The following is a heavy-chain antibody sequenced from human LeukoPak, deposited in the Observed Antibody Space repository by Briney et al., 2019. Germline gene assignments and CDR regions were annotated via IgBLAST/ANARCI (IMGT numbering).Heavy chain of an antibody. CDR2: IKQDGSEK. D-gene: IGHD2-15*01. CDR3: ARDHGGYCSGGSCYLAEYFQH. J-gene: IGHJ1*01. Sequence: GGSLRLSCAASGFTFSSYWMSWVRRAPGKGLEWVANIKQDGSEKYYVDSVKGRFTISRDNAKNSLYLQMNSLRAEDTAVYYCARDHGGYCSGGSCYLAEYFQHWGQGTLVTVSS. CDR1: GFTFSSYW. V-gene: IGHV3-7*03.